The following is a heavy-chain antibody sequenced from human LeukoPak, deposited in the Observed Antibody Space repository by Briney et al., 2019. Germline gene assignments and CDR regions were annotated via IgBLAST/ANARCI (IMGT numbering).Heavy chain of an antibody. V-gene: IGHV3-11*04. J-gene: IGHJ6*03. CDR2: SSSSGSTI. D-gene: IGHD3-10*01. Sequence: NSGGSLRLSCAASGFRFSDYYMNWIRQAPGKGLEWISYSSSSGSTIDYADSVKGRFTISRDNAKNPVYLQLNSLRPEDTAVYYCAREGGQWFGGRGSFYYYYMDVWGKGTTVTVSS. CDR1: GFRFSDYY. CDR3: AREGGQWFGGRGSFYYYYMDV.